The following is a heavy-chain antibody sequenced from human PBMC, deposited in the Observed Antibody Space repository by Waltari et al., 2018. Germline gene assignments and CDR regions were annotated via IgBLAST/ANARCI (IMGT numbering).Heavy chain of an antibody. CDR2: IYHSGST. V-gene: IGHV4-38-2*02. CDR3: ARMGAARALGY. J-gene: IGHJ4*02. Sequence: VQLQESGPGLVKPSETLSLTCTVSGYSISRGYYWRWIRQPPGKGLEWIGSIYHSGSTYYNPSLKSRVTISVDTSKNQFSLKLSSVTAADTAVYYCARMGAARALGYWGQGTLVTVSS. CDR1: GYSISRGYY. D-gene: IGHD3-16*01.